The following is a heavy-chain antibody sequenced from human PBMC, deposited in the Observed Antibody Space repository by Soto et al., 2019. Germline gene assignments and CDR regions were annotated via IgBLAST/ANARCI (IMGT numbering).Heavy chain of an antibody. CDR3: ARAAYYYGSGSPDLGWFAP. CDR1: GGSISSGDYY. Sequence: QVQLQESGPGLVKPSQTLSLTCTVSGGSISSGDYYWSWIRQPPGKGLEWIGYIYYSGSTYYNPSLKRRVTISVDTSKNQSSLKLSSVTAADTAVYYCARAAYYYGSGSPDLGWFAPWGQGTLVTVSS. J-gene: IGHJ5*02. CDR2: IYYSGST. V-gene: IGHV4-30-4*01. D-gene: IGHD3-10*01.